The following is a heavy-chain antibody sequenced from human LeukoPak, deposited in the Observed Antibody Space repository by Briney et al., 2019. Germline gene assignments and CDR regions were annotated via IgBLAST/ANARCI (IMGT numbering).Heavy chain of an antibody. CDR3: AKDGLRYRSNYMDV. D-gene: IGHD3-9*01. V-gene: IGHV3-30*02. CDR2: IRYDGSNK. J-gene: IGHJ6*03. CDR1: GFTFSSYG. Sequence: PGGSLRLSCAASGFTFSSYGMHWVRQAPGKGLEGVAFIRYDGSNKYYADSVKGRFTISRDNSKNTLYLQMNSLRAEDTAVYYCAKDGLRYRSNYMDVWGKGTTVTISS.